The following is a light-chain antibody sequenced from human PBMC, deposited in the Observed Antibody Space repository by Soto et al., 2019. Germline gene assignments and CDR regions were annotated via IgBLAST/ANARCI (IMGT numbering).Light chain of an antibody. CDR3: QQYNVYSWT. V-gene: IGKV1-5*03. CDR1: QNINSW. J-gene: IGKJ1*01. CDR2: EAS. Sequence: DIQMTQSPSTLSASVGDRVTITCLASQNINSWLAWYQQKPGKAPKLLIYEASSLEKGVPARFGGSGSGTEFTLTISSLQPDDFATYYCQQYNVYSWTFGQGTKVDIK.